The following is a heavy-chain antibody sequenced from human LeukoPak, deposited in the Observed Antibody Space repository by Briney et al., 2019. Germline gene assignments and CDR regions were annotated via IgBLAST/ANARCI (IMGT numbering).Heavy chain of an antibody. J-gene: IGHJ4*02. CDR2: IYPTGST. CDR3: ARAEEYSSGWYLFDY. D-gene: IGHD6-19*01. Sequence: PSETLSLTCTVSGGSISSFYWTWIRQPAGKGLEWIGRIYPTGSTNYNPSLKSRVTMSVDATKHQFSLKLSLVTDAGAAKYYCARAEEYSSGWYLFDYWGQGTLVTVSA. CDR1: GGSISSFY. V-gene: IGHV4-4*07.